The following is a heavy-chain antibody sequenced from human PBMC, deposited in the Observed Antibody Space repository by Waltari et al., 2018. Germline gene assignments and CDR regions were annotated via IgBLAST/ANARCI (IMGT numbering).Heavy chain of an antibody. V-gene: IGHV1-2*06. CDR2: INPNSGGT. D-gene: IGHD1-26*01. Sequence: QVQLVQSGAEVKNPGASVKVSCKASGYTFTGYYMHWVRQAPGQGLEWMGRINPNSGGTNYAQKFQGRVTMTRDTSISTAYMELSRLRSDDTAVYYCARVRFGVGATFDYWGQGTLVTVSS. CDR1: GYTFTGYY. CDR3: ARVRFGVGATFDY. J-gene: IGHJ4*02.